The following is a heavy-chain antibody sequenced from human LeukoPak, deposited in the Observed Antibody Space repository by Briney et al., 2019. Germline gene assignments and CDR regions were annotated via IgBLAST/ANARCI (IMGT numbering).Heavy chain of an antibody. V-gene: IGHV3-21*01. Sequence: PGGSLRLSCAASGFTFSSYSMNWVRQAPGKGLEWVSSISSSSSYIYYADSVRGRFTISRDNAKNSLFLQMNSLRAEDAAVYYCARDVGDCTNGVCYEYFSWFDPWGQGTLVTVSS. CDR2: ISSSSSYI. D-gene: IGHD2-8*01. CDR1: GFTFSSYS. CDR3: ARDVGDCTNGVCYEYFSWFDP. J-gene: IGHJ5*02.